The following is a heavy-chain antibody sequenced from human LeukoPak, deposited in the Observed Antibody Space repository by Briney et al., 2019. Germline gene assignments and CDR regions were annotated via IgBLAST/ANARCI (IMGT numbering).Heavy chain of an antibody. CDR2: INAGNGNT. CDR1: GYTFTSYA. CDR3: ARDLPGYSGYGGMDV. J-gene: IGHJ6*02. V-gene: IGHV1-3*01. Sequence: GASVKVSCKASGYTFTSYAMHWVRQAPGQRLEWMGWINAGNGNTKYSQKFQGRVTITRDTSASTAYMELSSLRSEDTAVYYCARDLPGYSGYGGMDVWGQGTTVTVSS. D-gene: IGHD5-12*01.